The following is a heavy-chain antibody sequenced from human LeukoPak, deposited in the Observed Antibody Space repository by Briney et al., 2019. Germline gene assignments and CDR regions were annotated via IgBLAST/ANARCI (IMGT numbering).Heavy chain of an antibody. CDR3: ARIIAVAGTGYFQH. V-gene: IGHV3-9*01. Sequence: PGRSLRLSCAASGFTFDDYAMHWVRQAPGKGLEWVSGISWNSGSIGYADSVKGRFTISRDNAKNSLYLQMNSLRAEDTAVYYCARIIAVAGTGYFQHWGQGTLVTVSS. J-gene: IGHJ1*01. CDR1: GFTFDDYA. D-gene: IGHD6-19*01. CDR2: ISWNSGSI.